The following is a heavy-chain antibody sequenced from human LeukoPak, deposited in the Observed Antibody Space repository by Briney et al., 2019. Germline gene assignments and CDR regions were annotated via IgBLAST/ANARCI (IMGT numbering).Heavy chain of an antibody. CDR1: SGSISSYY. CDR2: IYTSGST. J-gene: IGHJ5*02. D-gene: IGHD3-3*01. Sequence: SETLSLTCTVSSGSISSYYWSWIRQPAGKGLEWIGRIYTSGSTNYNPSLKSRVTMSVDTSKNQFSLKLSSVTAADTAVYYCARVTEAGSYDFWSGVSWFDPWGQGTLVTVSS. CDR3: ARVTEAGSYDFWSGVSWFDP. V-gene: IGHV4-4*07.